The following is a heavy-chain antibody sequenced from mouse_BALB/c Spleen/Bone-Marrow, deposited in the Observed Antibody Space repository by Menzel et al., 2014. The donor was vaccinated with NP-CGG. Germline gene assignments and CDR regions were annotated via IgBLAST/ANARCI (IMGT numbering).Heavy chain of an antibody. J-gene: IGHJ4*01. V-gene: IGHV5-17*02. CDR3: ARGVYGYVKYAIAY. CDR2: ISGGSSTI. Sequence: EVQLVESGGGLVQPGGSRKLSCAASGFTFSSFGMHWVRQAPEKGLEWVAYISGGSSTIYYADTVKGRFTISRDNPKNTLFLQMPSLRSEDTAMYYCARGVYGYVKYAIAYWGQGTSVTVSS. CDR1: GFTFSSFG. D-gene: IGHD1-2*01.